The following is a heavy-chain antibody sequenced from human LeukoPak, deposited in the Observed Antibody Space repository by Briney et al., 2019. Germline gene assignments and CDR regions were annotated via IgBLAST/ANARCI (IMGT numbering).Heavy chain of an antibody. CDR1: EYSFTNYW. Sequence: GESLKISCKGSEYSFTNYWIGWVRQMPGKGLEWMGIIYPGDSDTRYSPSFQGQVTISADKSISTAYLQWSSLKASDTAMYYCARHLIVAGFNWFDPWGQGTLVTVSS. V-gene: IGHV5-51*01. J-gene: IGHJ5*02. CDR3: ARHLIVAGFNWFDP. D-gene: IGHD5-12*01. CDR2: IYPGDSDT.